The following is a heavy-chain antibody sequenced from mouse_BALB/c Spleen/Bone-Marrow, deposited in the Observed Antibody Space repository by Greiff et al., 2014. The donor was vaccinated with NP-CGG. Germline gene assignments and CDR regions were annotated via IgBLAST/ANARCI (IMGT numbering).Heavy chain of an antibody. CDR1: GFNIKDTY. J-gene: IGHJ3*01. Sequence: VQLQQSGAELVKPGASVKLSCTASGFNIKDTYMHWVKHRPEQGLEWIGRTDPANGNTKYDPKFQGKATITADTSSNTAYLQLSSLTSEDTAVYYCASYYYGSSSFAYWGQGTLVTVSA. CDR2: TDPANGNT. D-gene: IGHD1-1*01. V-gene: IGHV14-3*02. CDR3: ASYYYGSSSFAY.